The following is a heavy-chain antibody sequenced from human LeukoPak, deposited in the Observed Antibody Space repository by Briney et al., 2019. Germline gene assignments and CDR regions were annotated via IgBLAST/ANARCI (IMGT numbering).Heavy chain of an antibody. D-gene: IGHD2-21*02. J-gene: IGHJ4*02. CDR3: ARGGVTLTY. CDR2: INHSGST. Sequence: SETLSLTCAVYGGSFSGYYWSWIRQPPGKGLEWIGEINHSGSTNYNPSLKSRVTISVDTSKKQFSLKLSSVTAADTAVYYCARGGVTLTYWGQGTLVTVSS. V-gene: IGHV4-34*01. CDR1: GGSFSGYY.